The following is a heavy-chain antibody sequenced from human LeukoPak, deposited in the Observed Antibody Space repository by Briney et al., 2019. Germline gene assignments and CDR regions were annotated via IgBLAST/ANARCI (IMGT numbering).Heavy chain of an antibody. V-gene: IGHV1-2*02. D-gene: IGHD4-23*01. CDR3: ARDVHDYGGNSGFDY. J-gene: IGHJ4*01. CDR1: GYFFRDYY. CDR2: INPSSGDS. Sequence: ASVKVSCKASGYFFRDYYMHWVRQAPGQGLEWMGFINPSSGDSNYAQKFQGRVTMTSDTSISTAYLELNRLRTADTAIYFCARDVHDYGGNSGFDYWGQGSLVIVSS.